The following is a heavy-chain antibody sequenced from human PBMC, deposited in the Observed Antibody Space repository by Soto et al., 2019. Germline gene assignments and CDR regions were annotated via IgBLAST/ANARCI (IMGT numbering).Heavy chain of an antibody. J-gene: IGHJ3*02. V-gene: IGHV1-18*01. CDR2: ISAYNGNT. CDR1: GYTFTSYG. Sequence: ASVKVSCKASGYTFTSYGISWVRQAPGQGLEWMGWISAYNGNTNYAQKLQGRVTMTTDTSTSTAYMELRSLRSDDTAVYYCAREEGYSSSWPRITNAFDIWGQATIVTVSS. D-gene: IGHD6-13*01. CDR3: AREEGYSSSWPRITNAFDI.